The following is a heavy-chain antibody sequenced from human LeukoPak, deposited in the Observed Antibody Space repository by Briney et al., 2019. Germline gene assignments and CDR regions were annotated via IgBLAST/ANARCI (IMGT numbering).Heavy chain of an antibody. J-gene: IGHJ6*04. CDR1: GGTFSSYA. Sequence: SVKVSCKASGGTFSSYAISWVRQAPGQGLEWMGGIIPIFGTANYTQKFQGRVTITADKSTSTAYMELSSLRSEDTAVYYCATPFADPYYYYYGMDVWGKGTTVTVSS. V-gene: IGHV1-69*06. D-gene: IGHD3-10*01. CDR3: ATPFADPYYYYYGMDV. CDR2: IIPIFGTA.